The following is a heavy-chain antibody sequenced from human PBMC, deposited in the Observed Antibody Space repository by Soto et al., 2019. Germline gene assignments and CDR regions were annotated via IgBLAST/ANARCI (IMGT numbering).Heavy chain of an antibody. CDR3: ASEGRDPDY. J-gene: IGHJ4*02. CDR2: ISYDGSNK. V-gene: IGHV3-30*03. CDR1: GFTFSSYG. D-gene: IGHD3-10*01. Sequence: QVQLVESGGGVVQPGRSLRLSCAASGFTFSSYGMHWVRQAPGKGLEWVAVISYDGSNKYYADSVKGRFTISRDNSKNTLYLQMNSLRAEDTAVYYCASEGRDPDYWGQGTLVTVSS.